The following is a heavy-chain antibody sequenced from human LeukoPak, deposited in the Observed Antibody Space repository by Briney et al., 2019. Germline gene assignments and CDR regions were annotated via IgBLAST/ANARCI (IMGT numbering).Heavy chain of an antibody. CDR2: INPNSGGT. D-gene: IGHD5-24*01. J-gene: IGHJ4*02. V-gene: IGHV1-2*02. Sequence: ASVKVSCKTSGYTFTDYYMHWVRQAPGQGLEWMGWINPNSGGTNYAQKFQGRVTMTRDTSINTAYMELSMLRSDDTAVYYRARALPPIGYNRLDYWGQGTLITVSS. CDR1: GYTFTDYY. CDR3: ARALPPIGYNRLDY.